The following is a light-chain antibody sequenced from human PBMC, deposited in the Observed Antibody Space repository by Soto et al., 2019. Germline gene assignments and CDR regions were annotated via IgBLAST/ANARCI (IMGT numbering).Light chain of an antibody. CDR1: QSVSGNY. CDR2: GAS. Sequence: EIVLTQSPGTLSLSPGEGATLSCRASQSVSGNYLAWYQQKPGQAPRLLMFGASNRATGIPDRFSGSGSGTDFALTIGRLEPEDVAVYYCQQYASSPFWTFGQGTKVEVK. CDR3: QQYASSPFWT. V-gene: IGKV3-20*01. J-gene: IGKJ1*01.